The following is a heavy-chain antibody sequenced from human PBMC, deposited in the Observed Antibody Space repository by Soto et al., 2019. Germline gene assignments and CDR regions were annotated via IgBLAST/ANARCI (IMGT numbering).Heavy chain of an antibody. Sequence: EVQLVESGGDLVQPGGSLRLSCAASGFTVSSNYMNWVRQAPGKGLEWVSVIYSGGDTYYADSVKGRFTISRHNSKNTLYLQMNSLRAEDTAGYYCASAWPYSDYWGQGTLVTVSS. V-gene: IGHV3-53*04. CDR2: IYSGGDT. CDR1: GFTVSSNY. J-gene: IGHJ4*02. CDR3: ASAWPYSDY.